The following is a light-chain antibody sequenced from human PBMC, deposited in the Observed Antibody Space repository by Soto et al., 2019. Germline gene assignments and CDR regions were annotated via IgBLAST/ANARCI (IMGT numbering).Light chain of an antibody. Sequence: DIQMTPSPASLAASVGARVTITCRASQSISTYLNWYQQKPGKAPKVLIFDASRLQSGTASRFSGSGSGTDFTLTISGLQPEDSATYYCQQGYSAHWTFGEGPKVQVK. CDR2: DAS. V-gene: IGKV1-39*01. J-gene: IGKJ1*01. CDR1: QSISTY. CDR3: QQGYSAHWT.